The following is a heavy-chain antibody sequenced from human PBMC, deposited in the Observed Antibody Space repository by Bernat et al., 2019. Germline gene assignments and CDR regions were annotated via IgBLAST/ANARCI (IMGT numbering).Heavy chain of an antibody. V-gene: IGHV3-23*01. CDR1: GFTFSSYA. D-gene: IGHD6-19*01. Sequence: EVQLLESGGGLVQPGGSLRLSCAASGFTFSSYAMSWVRQAPGKGLEWVSAISGSGGSTDNADSVKGRFTISRDNSKNTLYLQMNSLRAEDTAVYYCAKDPIQQWLVSSLRGGYYYGMDVWGQGTTVTVSS. CDR3: AKDPIQQWLVSSLRGGYYYGMDV. CDR2: ISGSGGST. J-gene: IGHJ6*02.